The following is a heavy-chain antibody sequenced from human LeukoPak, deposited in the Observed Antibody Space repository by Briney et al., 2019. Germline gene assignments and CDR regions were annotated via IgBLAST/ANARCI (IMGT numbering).Heavy chain of an antibody. Sequence: PSQTLSLTCTVSGGSISSGGYYWSWIRQHPGKGLEWIGYTYYSGSTYYNPSLKSRVTISVDTSKNQFSLKLSSVTAADTAVYYCARGPAAIPGYGSGSLDYWGQGTLVTVSS. CDR2: TYYSGST. D-gene: IGHD3-10*01. V-gene: IGHV4-31*03. CDR1: GGSISSGGYY. J-gene: IGHJ4*02. CDR3: ARGPAAIPGYGSGSLDY.